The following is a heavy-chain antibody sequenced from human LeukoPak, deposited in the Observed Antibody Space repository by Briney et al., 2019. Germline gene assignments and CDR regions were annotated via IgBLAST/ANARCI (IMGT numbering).Heavy chain of an antibody. CDR3: ASSAGGILTGYYSDY. CDR2: ISSSSSYI. V-gene: IGHV3-21*01. J-gene: IGHJ4*02. D-gene: IGHD3-9*01. Sequence: PGGSLRLSRAASGFTFSSYSMNWVRQAPGKGLEWVSSISSSSSYIYYADSVKGRFTISRDNAKNSLYLHMNSLRAEDTAVYYCASSAGGILTGYYSDYWGQGTLVTVSS. CDR1: GFTFSSYS.